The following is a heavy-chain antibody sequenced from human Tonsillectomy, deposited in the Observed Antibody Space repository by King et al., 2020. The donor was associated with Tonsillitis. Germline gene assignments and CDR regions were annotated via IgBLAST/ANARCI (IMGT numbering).Heavy chain of an antibody. CDR2: ISSSSTTI. V-gene: IGHV3-48*01. J-gene: IGHJ2*01. Sequence: VQLVESGGGLVQPGGSLRLSCAASGFTFSSYSMNWVRQAPGKGLEWVSYISSSSTTIYYADSVKGRFTISRDNAKNSLYLQMNSLRAEDTAVYYCARDRPVAGLKGYFDLWGRGTLVTVSS. CDR3: ARDRPVAGLKGYFDL. CDR1: GFTFSSYS. D-gene: IGHD6-19*01.